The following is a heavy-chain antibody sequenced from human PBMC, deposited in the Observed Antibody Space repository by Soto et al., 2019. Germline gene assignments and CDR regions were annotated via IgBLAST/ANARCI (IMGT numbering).Heavy chain of an antibody. Sequence: PGESLKISCKGSGYSFTSCWIGWVRQMPGKGLEWMGIIYPGHSDTRYSPSFQGQVTISADKSISTAYLQWSSLKASDTAMYYCARRSDFWSGYKAYGMDVWGQGTTVTVSS. D-gene: IGHD3-3*01. CDR1: GYSFTSCW. CDR3: ARRSDFWSGYKAYGMDV. J-gene: IGHJ6*02. V-gene: IGHV5-51*01. CDR2: IYPGHSDT.